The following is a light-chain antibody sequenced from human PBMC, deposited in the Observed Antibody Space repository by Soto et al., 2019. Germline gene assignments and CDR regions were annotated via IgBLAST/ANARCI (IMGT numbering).Light chain of an antibody. CDR2: DAA. V-gene: IGKV1-33*01. CDR1: VHINDC. CDR3: LQHYSYPNT. J-gene: IGKJ2*01. Sequence: DIQLTQSPSSLSASVGDRVTITCQASVHINDCVNWYQQKPGKAPKLLIYDAATLETGVPSRFRGSGSGTEFTLTITDLQPEDFATYYCLQHYSYPNTFGQGTKLEI.